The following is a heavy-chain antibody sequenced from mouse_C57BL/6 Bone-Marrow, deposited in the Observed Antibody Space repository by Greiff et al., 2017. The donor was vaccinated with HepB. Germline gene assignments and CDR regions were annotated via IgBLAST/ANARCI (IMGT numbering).Heavy chain of an antibody. CDR1: GFNIKDDY. D-gene: IGHD1-1*01. V-gene: IGHV14-4*01. CDR3: TLYYYGLY. J-gene: IGHJ2*01. CDR2: IDPENGDT. Sequence: VQLQQSGAELVRPGASVKLSCTASGFNIKDDYMHWVKQRPEQGLEWIGWIDPENGDTEYASKFQGKATITADTSSNTAYLQLSSLTSEDTAVYYCTLYYYGLYWGQGTTRTVSS.